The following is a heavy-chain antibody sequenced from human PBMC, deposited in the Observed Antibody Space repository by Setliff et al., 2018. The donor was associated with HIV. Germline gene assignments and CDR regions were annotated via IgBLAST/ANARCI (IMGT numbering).Heavy chain of an antibody. V-gene: IGHV4-38-2*01. CDR1: GYSVSSGYY. CDR2: MIYGGDT. Sequence: PSETLSLTCAVSGYSVSSGYYWGWIRQAPGKGLEWIASMIYGGDTWYNPSLKSRVTIYVDTANNEISLRLSSVTAEDTAVYRCARPHSGRGGGAWFDPWGQGIQVTVSS. D-gene: IGHD6-19*01. CDR3: ARPHSGRGGGAWFDP. J-gene: IGHJ5*02.